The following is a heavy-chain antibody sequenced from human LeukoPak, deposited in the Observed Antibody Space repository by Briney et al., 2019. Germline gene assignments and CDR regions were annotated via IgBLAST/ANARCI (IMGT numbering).Heavy chain of an antibody. CDR3: ARGPGDPRTMTTDDY. D-gene: IGHD3-22*01. V-gene: IGHV4-34*01. Sequence: SETLSLTCAVYGGSFGGYYWSWIRQPPGKGLEWIGEINHSGSTNYNPSLKSRVTISVDTSKNQFSLKLSSVTAADTAVYYCARGPGDPRTMTTDDYWGQGTLVTVSS. J-gene: IGHJ4*02. CDR1: GGSFGGYY. CDR2: INHSGST.